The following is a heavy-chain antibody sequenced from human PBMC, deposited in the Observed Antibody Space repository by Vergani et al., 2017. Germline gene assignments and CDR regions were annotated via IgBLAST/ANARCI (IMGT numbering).Heavy chain of an antibody. V-gene: IGHV1-69*13. CDR1: GGPFSSYA. D-gene: IGHD2-2*01. CDR3: ARAVVVVPAAIHYYYYYMDV. Sequence: QVQLVQSGAEVKKPGSSVKVSCKASGGPFSSYAISWVRQAPGQGLEWMGGIIPIFGTANYAQKFQGRVTITADESTSTDYMELSSLRSEDTAVYYCARAVVVVPAAIHYYYYYMDVWGKGTTVTVSS. CDR2: IIPIFGTA. J-gene: IGHJ6*03.